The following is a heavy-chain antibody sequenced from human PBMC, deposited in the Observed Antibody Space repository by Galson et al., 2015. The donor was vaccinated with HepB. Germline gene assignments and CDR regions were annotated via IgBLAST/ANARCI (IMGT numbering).Heavy chain of an antibody. CDR2: ISYDGSNK. D-gene: IGHD6-19*01. J-gene: IGHJ4*02. CDR3: AREEYSSGGYGDY. CDR1: GFTFSSYA. V-gene: IGHV3-30-3*01. Sequence: SLRLSCAASGFTFSSYAMHWVRQAPGKGLEWVAVISYDGSNKYYADSVKSRFTISRDNSKNTLYLQMNSLRAEDTAVYYCAREEYSSGGYGDYWGQGTLVTVSS.